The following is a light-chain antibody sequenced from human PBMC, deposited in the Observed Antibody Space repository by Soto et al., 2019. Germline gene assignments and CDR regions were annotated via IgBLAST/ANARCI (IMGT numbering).Light chain of an antibody. CDR3: QQYERSPLT. Sequence: EIVLTQSPDTLSLSPGERATLSCRASQSVSSSFLAWYQQKPGQAPRLLIYRASSRATGIPDRFTGSGSGKDFTLTISRLEPDDFAGYYCQQYERSPLTFGGGAKGEIK. V-gene: IGKV3-20*01. J-gene: IGKJ4*01. CDR2: RAS. CDR1: QSVSSSF.